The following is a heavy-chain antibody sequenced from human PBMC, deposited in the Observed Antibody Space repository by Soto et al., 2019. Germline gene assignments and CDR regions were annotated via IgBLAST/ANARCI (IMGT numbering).Heavy chain of an antibody. J-gene: IGHJ4*02. D-gene: IGHD2-15*01. CDR2: IYYSGST. Sequence: ASETLSLTCTVSGGSISSGGYYWSWIRQPPGKGLEWIGCIYYSGSTYYSPSLKSRVTISVDTSKNQFSLKLSSVTAADTAVYYCARHTPAISISDHWGQGTLVTVSS. V-gene: IGHV4-39*01. CDR3: ARHTPAISISDH. CDR1: GGSISSGGYY.